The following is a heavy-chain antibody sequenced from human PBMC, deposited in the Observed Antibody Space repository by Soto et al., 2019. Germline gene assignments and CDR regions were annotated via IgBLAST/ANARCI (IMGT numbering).Heavy chain of an antibody. V-gene: IGHV3-30*02. D-gene: IGHD3-10*01. CDR2: IWFEGSNK. CDR1: GFSFKNFA. J-gene: IGHJ6*02. Sequence: PGGSLRLSCVASGFSFKNFALSWVRQAPGKGLEWVSIIWFEGSNKYYADSVNGRFTITRDNIKNTVNLRMNSLRAEETAVYEWAIGVYYINRGDPYAMDVWARGTTATAS. CDR3: AIGVYYINRGDPYAMDV.